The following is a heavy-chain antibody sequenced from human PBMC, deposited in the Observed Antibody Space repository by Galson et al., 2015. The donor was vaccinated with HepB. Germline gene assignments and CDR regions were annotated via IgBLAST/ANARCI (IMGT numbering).Heavy chain of an antibody. Sequence: SVKVSCKASGDTFDNYAITWVRQAPGQGLKWMGIINPSGGSTSYAQKFQGRVTMTRDTSTSTVYMELSSLRSEDTAVYYCARDPLLEWLLFFDYWGQGTLVTVSS. CDR3: ARDPLLEWLLFFDY. J-gene: IGHJ4*02. CDR1: GDTFDNYA. D-gene: IGHD3-3*01. V-gene: IGHV1-46*02. CDR2: INPSGGST.